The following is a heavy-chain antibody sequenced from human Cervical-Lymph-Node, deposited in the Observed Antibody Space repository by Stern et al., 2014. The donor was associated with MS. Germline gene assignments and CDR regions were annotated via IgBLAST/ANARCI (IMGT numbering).Heavy chain of an antibody. CDR2: ISYDGSNV. CDR3: ASSSGDRGAFDI. V-gene: IGHV3-33*05. CDR1: GFTFSSHG. Sequence: VHLVESGGGVVQPGGSMRLSCIVSGFTFSSHGMHWVRQAPGKGLEWVAVISYDGSNVNYVDSVRGRFTISRDNSDNTVYLEMRNLRGEDTALYYCASSSGDRGAFDIWGQGTRVTVSS. J-gene: IGHJ3*02. D-gene: IGHD7-27*01.